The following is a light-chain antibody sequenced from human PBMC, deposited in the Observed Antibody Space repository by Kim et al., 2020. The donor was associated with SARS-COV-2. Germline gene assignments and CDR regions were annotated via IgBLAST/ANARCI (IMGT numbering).Light chain of an antibody. CDR2: GGS. V-gene: IGKV2-28*01. J-gene: IGKJ2*01. CDR1: QSLLHSNGKNY. CDR3: MQALQTPST. Sequence: EPASISCRSSQSLLHSNGKNYLDWYVQKPGQAPQLLIYGGSNRASGVPDRCSGSGAGTDFTLRISRVEAEDVGAYYCMQALQTPSTFGQGTKLEI.